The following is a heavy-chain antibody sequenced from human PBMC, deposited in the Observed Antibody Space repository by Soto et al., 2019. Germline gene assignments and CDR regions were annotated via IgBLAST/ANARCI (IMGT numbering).Heavy chain of an antibody. D-gene: IGHD1-20*01. CDR1: GGTFSSYA. Sequence: QVQLVQSGAAVKKPGSSVKVSCKASGGTFSSYAISWVRQAPGQGLEWMGGIIPIFGTANYAQKFQGRVTITADKSTSTAYMALSSLRSEDTAVYYCARSNWNDGGYNWFDPWGQGTLVTVSS. J-gene: IGHJ5*02. CDR3: ARSNWNDGGYNWFDP. CDR2: IIPIFGTA. V-gene: IGHV1-69*06.